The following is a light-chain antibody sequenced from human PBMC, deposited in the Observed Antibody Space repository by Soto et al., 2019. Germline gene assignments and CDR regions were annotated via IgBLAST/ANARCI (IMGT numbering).Light chain of an antibody. CDR3: QQYGSAPFT. CDR1: QSVASSH. Sequence: EIVLTQSACTLSLSPGERATLSWRASQSVASSHLAWYRQKPGQTPRLVIYDASSRATGIPDRISGSGSGTDFTLTISRLEPEDFAVYYCQQYGSAPFTFGPGTKVDIK. CDR2: DAS. V-gene: IGKV3-20*01. J-gene: IGKJ3*01.